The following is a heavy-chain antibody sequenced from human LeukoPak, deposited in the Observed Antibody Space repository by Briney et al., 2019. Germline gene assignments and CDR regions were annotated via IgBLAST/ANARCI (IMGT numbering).Heavy chain of an antibody. CDR2: ISYDGSNK. D-gene: IGHD4-23*01. CDR3: ATPTVVTPALLWYFDL. Sequence: GGSLRLSCAVSGFTFSSYGMHWVRQAPGKGLEWVAVISYDGSNKYYADSVKGRFTISRDNSKNTLYLQMNSLRAEDTAVYYCATPTVVTPALLWYFDLWGRGTLVTVSS. J-gene: IGHJ2*01. V-gene: IGHV3-30*03. CDR1: GFTFSSYG.